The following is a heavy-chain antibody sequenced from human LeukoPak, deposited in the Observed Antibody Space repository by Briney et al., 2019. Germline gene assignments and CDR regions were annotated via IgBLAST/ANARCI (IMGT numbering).Heavy chain of an antibody. V-gene: IGHV3-48*03. CDR2: ISSSVSTI. Sequence: GGSLRLSCAASGFTFSSYEMNWVRQAPGNGLEWVSYISSSVSTIYYADSVKGRFTISRDNAKNSLYLQMHSLRAEDTAVYYCAELGITMIGGVWGKGTTVTIYS. CDR3: AELGITMIGGV. D-gene: IGHD3-10*02. J-gene: IGHJ6*01. CDR1: GFTFSSYE.